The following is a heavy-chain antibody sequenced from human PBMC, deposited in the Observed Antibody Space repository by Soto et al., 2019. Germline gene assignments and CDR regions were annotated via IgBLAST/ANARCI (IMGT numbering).Heavy chain of an antibody. D-gene: IGHD4-4*01. CDR2: ILPILGSL. CDR1: GGTFNTYT. J-gene: IGHJ4*02. V-gene: IGHV1-69*08. CDR3: TRIPRYSFPTSDPLDN. Sequence: QVRLVQSGAEVKKPGSSVTVSCKASGGTFNTYTFSWVRQAPGQGLEWMGSILPILGSLNYAQRFQGRLSITADYSTTTAYMELSSLTFQDTAMYYCTRIPRYSFPTSDPLDNWGQGTLVTVSS.